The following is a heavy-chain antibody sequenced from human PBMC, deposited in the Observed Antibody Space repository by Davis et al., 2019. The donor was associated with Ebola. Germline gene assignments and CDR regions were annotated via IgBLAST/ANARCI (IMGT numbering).Heavy chain of an antibody. V-gene: IGHV4-34*01. D-gene: IGHD2-2*02. CDR3: ARDQGYCSSTSCYNPGLNWFDP. Sequence: MPSETLSLTCAVYAGSFSGYYWSWIRQPPGKGLEWIGEINHSGSTNYNPSLKSRVTISVDTSKNQFSLKLSSVTAADTAVYYCARDQGYCSSTSCYNPGLNWFDPWGQGTLVTVSS. CDR1: AGSFSGYY. CDR2: INHSGST. J-gene: IGHJ5*02.